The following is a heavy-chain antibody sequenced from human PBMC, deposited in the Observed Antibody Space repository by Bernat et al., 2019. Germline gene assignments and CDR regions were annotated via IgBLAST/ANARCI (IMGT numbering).Heavy chain of an antibody. Sequence: EVQLVESGGGLVQPGGSLRLSCAASGFTFSSYWMHWVRQAPGKGLVWVSRINSDGSSTSYADSVKGRFTISRDNAKNTLYLKMNSLRAEDTAVYYCAREGGVKLPTYYYYMDVWGKGTTVTVSS. CDR3: AREGGVKLPTYYYYMDV. D-gene: IGHD4-23*01. J-gene: IGHJ6*03. CDR1: GFTFSSYW. CDR2: INSDGSST. V-gene: IGHV3-74*01.